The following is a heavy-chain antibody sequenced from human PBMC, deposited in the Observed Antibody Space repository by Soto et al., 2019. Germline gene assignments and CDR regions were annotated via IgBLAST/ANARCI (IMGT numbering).Heavy chain of an antibody. V-gene: IGHV1-8*02. CDR1: GYDFTAYD. J-gene: IGHJ6*02. D-gene: IGHD6-13*01. CDR2: MNPINGAT. CDR3: GRGPSPRAPAGGTPYYYAMDV. Sequence: ASVKVSCKASGYDFTAYDINWVRQASGQGLEWMGWMNPINGATGTARRFQGRVSLSRNTATGTAYLELTSLRSDDTAVYYCGRGPSPRAPAGGTPYYYAMDVWGQGTTVTVSS.